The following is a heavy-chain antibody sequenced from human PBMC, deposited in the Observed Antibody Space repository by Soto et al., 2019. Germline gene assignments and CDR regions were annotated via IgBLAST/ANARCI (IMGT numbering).Heavy chain of an antibody. J-gene: IGHJ4*02. CDR2: IYSGGST. Sequence: GGSLRLSCAASGFTVSSNYMSWVRQAPGKGLEWVSVIYSGGSTYYADSVKGRFTISRDNSKNTLYLQMNSLRAEDTAVYYCASSSSSFDLDYWGQGTLVTVSS. CDR3: ASSSSSFDLDY. D-gene: IGHD6-6*01. CDR1: GFTVSSNY. V-gene: IGHV3-53*01.